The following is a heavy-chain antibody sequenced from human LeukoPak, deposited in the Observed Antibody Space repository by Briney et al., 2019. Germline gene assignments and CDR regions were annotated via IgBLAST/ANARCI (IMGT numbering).Heavy chain of an antibody. J-gene: IGHJ4*02. V-gene: IGHV3-21*04. Sequence: PGGSLRLSCAASGFTFSSYSMNWVRQAPGKGLEWVSSISSSSSYIYYADSVKGRFTISRDNAKNSLYLQMNSLRAEDTAVYYCAKAPTETTVATLGYWGQGTLVTVS. D-gene: IGHD4-17*01. CDR2: ISSSSSYI. CDR1: GFTFSSYS. CDR3: AKAPTETTVATLGY.